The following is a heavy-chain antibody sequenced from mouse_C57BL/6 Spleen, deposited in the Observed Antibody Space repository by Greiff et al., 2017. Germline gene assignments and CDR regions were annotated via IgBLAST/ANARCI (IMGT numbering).Heavy chain of an antibody. CDR2: INPNNGGT. J-gene: IGHJ3*01. V-gene: IGHV1-22*01. CDR1: GYTFTDYN. Sequence: EVQLQQSGPELVKPGASVKMSCKASGYTFTDYNMHWVKQSHGKSLEWIGYINPNNGGTSYNQKFKGKATLTVNKSSSTAYMELRSLTSEDSAVYYCARGEDGYDGGAWFAYWGQGTLVTGSA. CDR3: ARGEDGYDGGAWFAY. D-gene: IGHD2-2*01.